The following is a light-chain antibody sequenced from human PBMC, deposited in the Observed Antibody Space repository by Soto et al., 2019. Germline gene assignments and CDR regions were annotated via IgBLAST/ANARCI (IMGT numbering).Light chain of an antibody. CDR1: QSMSSW. CDR3: QQYNSYPLT. V-gene: IGKV1-5*01. J-gene: IGKJ4*01. Sequence: DIQMTQSPSTLSASIGDRVTITCRASQSMSSWLAWYQQKPGKAPKVLIYDASSLEGGVPSRFSGSGSGTEFTLTISSLQPDDFATYYCQQYNSYPLTFGGGTKVDIK. CDR2: DAS.